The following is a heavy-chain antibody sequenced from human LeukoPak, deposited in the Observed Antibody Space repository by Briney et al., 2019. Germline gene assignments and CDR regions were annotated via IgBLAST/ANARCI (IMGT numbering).Heavy chain of an antibody. CDR2: IRSKAYGGTT. CDR1: GFTFGDYA. D-gene: IGHD3-22*01. J-gene: IGHJ4*02. CDR3: TRVGVDSSGSYYFDY. Sequence: LAGGSLRLSCTASGFTFGDYAMSWVRQAPGKGLEWVSFIRSKAYGGTTEYAASVKGRFTISRDESKSIAYLQMNSLKTEDTAVYYCTRVGVDSSGSYYFDYWGQGTLVTVSS. V-gene: IGHV3-49*04.